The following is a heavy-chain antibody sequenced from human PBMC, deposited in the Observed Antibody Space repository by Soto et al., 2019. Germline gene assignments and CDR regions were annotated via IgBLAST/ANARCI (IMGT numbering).Heavy chain of an antibody. D-gene: IGHD4-17*01. CDR3: ARVCPNDYGTNYQFDP. Sequence: SQTLSLTCAISGDSVSSNSASWNWIRQSPSRGLEWLGRTYYRSKWYNDYEVSVKSRITINPDISKNQFSLQLSSVIPEDTAVYYCARVCPNDYGTNYQFDPCGQGSLVTVSS. CDR1: GDSVSSNSAS. J-gene: IGHJ5*02. CDR2: TYYRSKWYN. V-gene: IGHV6-1*01.